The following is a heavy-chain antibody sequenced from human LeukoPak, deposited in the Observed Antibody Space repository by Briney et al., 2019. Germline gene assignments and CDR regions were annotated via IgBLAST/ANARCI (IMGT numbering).Heavy chain of an antibody. Sequence: GGSLRLSCEGSAFIFSGHWMNWVRQTPGKGLECVSALSGNGNTIYYADSVKGRFTISRDNSKNTLSLQMNSLRAEDTAVYYRAKALYGGHDYWGQGTLVTVSS. CDR3: AKALYGGHDY. V-gene: IGHV3-23*01. CDR1: AFIFSGHW. J-gene: IGHJ4*02. D-gene: IGHD4-23*01. CDR2: LSGNGNTI.